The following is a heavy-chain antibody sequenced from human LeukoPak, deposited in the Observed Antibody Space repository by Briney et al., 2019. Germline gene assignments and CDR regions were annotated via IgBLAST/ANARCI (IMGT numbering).Heavy chain of an antibody. D-gene: IGHD2-2*01. CDR2: IYHNGNT. CDR3: ARGHCSTTSCQLNWFDP. J-gene: IGHJ5*02. Sequence: RSSETLSLTCTVSGGSISSHYWTWIRQPPGKGLEWIGYIYHNGNTNYNPSLKSRVTMSIDTSKNQFSLKLNSLTAADTAVYYCARGHCSTTSCQLNWFDPWGQGTLVTVSS. V-gene: IGHV4-59*11. CDR1: GGSISSHY.